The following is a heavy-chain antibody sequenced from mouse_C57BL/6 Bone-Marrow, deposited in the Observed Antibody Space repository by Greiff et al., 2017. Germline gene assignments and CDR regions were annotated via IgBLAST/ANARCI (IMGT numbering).Heavy chain of an antibody. CDR1: GYTFTDYY. D-gene: IGHD1-1*01. CDR3: ARNPFYYGSSLYWYFDV. J-gene: IGHJ1*03. CDR2: INPNNGGT. V-gene: IGHV1-26*01. Sequence: VQLQQSGPELVKPGASVKISCKASGYTFTDYYMNWVKQSHGKSLEWIGDINPNNGGTSYNQKFKGKATLTVDKSSSTAYMELRSLTSEDSAVYYCARNPFYYGSSLYWYFDVWGTGTTVTVSS.